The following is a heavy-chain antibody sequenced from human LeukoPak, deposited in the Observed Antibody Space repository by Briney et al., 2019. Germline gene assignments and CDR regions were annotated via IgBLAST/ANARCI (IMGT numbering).Heavy chain of an antibody. CDR2: IYYSGST. V-gene: IGHV4-39*02. D-gene: IGHD2-2*01. CDR3: ARDRPYCSSTSCPYYYGMDV. Sequence: SETLSLTCTVSGGSISSSSYYWGWIRQPPGKGLEWIGSIYYSGSTYYNPSLKSRVTISVDTSKNQFSLKLSSVTAADTAVYYCARDRPYCSSTSCPYYYGMDVWGQGTTVTVSS. CDR1: GGSISSSSYY. J-gene: IGHJ6*02.